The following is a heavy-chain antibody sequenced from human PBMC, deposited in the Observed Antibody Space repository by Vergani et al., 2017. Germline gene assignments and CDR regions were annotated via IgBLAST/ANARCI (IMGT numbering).Heavy chain of an antibody. CDR2: IYSGGST. CDR3: ARDEVLHYGDADGYYYYYGMDV. CDR1: GFTVSSNY. Sequence: EVQLVETGGGLIQPGGSLRLSCAASGFTVSSNYMSWVRQAPGKGLEWVSVIYSGGSTYYADSVKGRFTISRDNSKNTLDLQMNSLRAEDTAVYYCARDEVLHYGDADGYYYYYGMDVWGRGTTVTVSS. D-gene: IGHD4-17*01. V-gene: IGHV3-53*02. J-gene: IGHJ6*02.